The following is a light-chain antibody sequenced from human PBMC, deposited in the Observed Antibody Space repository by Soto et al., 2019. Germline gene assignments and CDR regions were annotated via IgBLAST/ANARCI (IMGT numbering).Light chain of an antibody. CDR2: GVD. CDR3: SSHAGKNKYVP. Sequence: QSALTQPPSASGSPGQSVTISCTGTSRDIGYYDFVSWYQQLPGKAPKLMIYGVDKRPSGVPHRFSGTRSGSTASLTVSGLQAEDECFYYCSSHAGKNKYVPFGGGTNRTVL. CDR1: SRDIGYYDF. V-gene: IGLV2-8*01. J-gene: IGLJ2*01.